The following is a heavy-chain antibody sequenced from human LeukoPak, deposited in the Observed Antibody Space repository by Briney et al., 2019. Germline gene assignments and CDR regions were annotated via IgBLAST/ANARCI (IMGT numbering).Heavy chain of an antibody. V-gene: IGHV3-11*06. CDR2: ISSSSGYT. J-gene: IGHJ4*02. Sequence: GGSLRLSCAASGFIFSDYYMSWIRQAPGKGLEWVSYISSSSGYTNYADSVKGRFTISRDNAKNSLYLQMNSLRAEDTAVYYCARNYEEWLRILDYWGQGTLVTVSS. D-gene: IGHD5-12*01. CDR3: ARNYEEWLRILDY. CDR1: GFIFSDYY.